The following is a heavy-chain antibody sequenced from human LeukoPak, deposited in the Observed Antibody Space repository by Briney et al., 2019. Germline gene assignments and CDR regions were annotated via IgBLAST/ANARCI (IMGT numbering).Heavy chain of an antibody. D-gene: IGHD6-13*01. CDR1: GGSFSGYY. CDR3: ATYSSNLGCLDS. CDR2: INHSGST. J-gene: IGHJ5*01. Sequence: SSETLSLTCAVYGGSFSGYYWSWIRQPPGKGLEWIGEINHSGSTNYNPSLKSRVTISVDTSKNQFSLKLSFVSAADTAVYYCATYSSNLGCLDSWGQGTLVTVSS. V-gene: IGHV4-34*01.